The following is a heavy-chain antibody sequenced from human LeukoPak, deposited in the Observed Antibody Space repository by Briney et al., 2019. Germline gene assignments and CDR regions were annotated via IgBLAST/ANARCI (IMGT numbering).Heavy chain of an antibody. D-gene: IGHD6-19*01. Sequence: SETLSLTCTASGGSISSGSLCWSWIRPPTGQESVWIGSIYVSGSTNYNPSLKSPATISVDSSKNQFSLNLSSVTAADTAVYYCAGAPYRSDGDSPVPFDYWGQGTLVTVSS. CDR3: AGAPYRSDGDSPVPFDY. J-gene: IGHJ4*02. CDR1: GGSISSGSLC. CDR2: IYVSGST. V-gene: IGHV4-61*02.